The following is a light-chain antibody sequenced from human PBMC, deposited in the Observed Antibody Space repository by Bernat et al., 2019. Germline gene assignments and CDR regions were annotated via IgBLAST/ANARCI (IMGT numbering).Light chain of an antibody. Sequence: QSALTQPASVSGSPGQSITISCTGTSSDVGGYDYVSWYQQHPGRAPKLMIYDVRDRPSGISNRFPGSKSGDTASLTISGLLAEDEADYYCRSYTSSSTLVFGGGTRLTVL. CDR3: RSYTSSSTLV. J-gene: IGLJ3*02. V-gene: IGLV2-14*03. CDR2: DVR. CDR1: SSDVGGYDY.